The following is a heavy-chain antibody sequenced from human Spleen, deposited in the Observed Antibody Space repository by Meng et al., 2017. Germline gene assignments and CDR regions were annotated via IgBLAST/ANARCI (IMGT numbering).Heavy chain of an antibody. CDR1: GYRFTSHW. CDR2: IYPGDSDT. V-gene: IGHV5-51*01. Sequence: GESLKISCKASGYRFTSHWIGWVRQMPGKGLEWMGIIYPGDSDTKYSPSFQGQVTISADKSISTAYLQWSSLKASDTAMYYCATHYYASGSRSYYYYGMGVWGQGTTVTVSS. J-gene: IGHJ6*02. CDR3: ATHYYASGSRSYYYYGMGV. D-gene: IGHD3-10*01.